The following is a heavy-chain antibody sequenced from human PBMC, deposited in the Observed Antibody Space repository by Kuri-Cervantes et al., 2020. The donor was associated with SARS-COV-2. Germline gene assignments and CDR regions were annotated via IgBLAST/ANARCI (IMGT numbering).Heavy chain of an antibody. CDR3: ARGGAYDYVWGSSYYYMDV. CDR1: GFTFSSYA. J-gene: IGHJ6*03. CDR2: ISYDGSNK. D-gene: IGHD3-16*01. V-gene: IGHV3-30*04. Sequence: GESLKISCAASGFTFSSYAMHWVRQAPGKGLEWMAVISYDGSNKYYADSVKGRFTISRDNSKNTLYLQMNSLRAEDTAVYYCARGGAYDYVWGSSYYYMDVWGKGTTVTVSS.